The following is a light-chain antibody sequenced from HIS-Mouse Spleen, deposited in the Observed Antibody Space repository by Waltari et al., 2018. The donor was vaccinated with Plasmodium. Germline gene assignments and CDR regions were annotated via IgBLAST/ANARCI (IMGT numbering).Light chain of an antibody. Sequence: IVMTQPPATLSVYPGERATLTGRASQSVSSNLAWYQQKPGQAPRLLIYGASTRATGIPARFSGSGSGTEFTLTISSMQSEDFAVYYCQQYNNWPYTFGQGTKLEIK. V-gene: IGKV3-15*01. CDR2: GAS. CDR3: QQYNNWPYT. CDR1: QSVSSN. J-gene: IGKJ2*01.